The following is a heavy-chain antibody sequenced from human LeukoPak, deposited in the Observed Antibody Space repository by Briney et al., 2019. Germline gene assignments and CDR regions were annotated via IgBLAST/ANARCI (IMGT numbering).Heavy chain of an antibody. CDR2: ISGSGGRT. D-gene: IGHD3-22*01. CDR1: GFTFSSYA. J-gene: IGHJ4*02. Sequence: GGSLRLSCAASGFTFSSYAMNWVRQAPGKGLEWVSGISGSGGRTNYADSVKGRFTISRDSSKNTLYLQMNSLRAEDTAVYYCANRGPESSGYYYSFDYWGQGTLVTVSS. CDR3: ANRGPESSGYYYSFDY. V-gene: IGHV3-23*01.